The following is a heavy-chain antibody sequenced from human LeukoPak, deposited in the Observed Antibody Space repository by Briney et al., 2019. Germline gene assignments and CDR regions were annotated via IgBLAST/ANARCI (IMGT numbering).Heavy chain of an antibody. V-gene: IGHV4-59*01. CDR2: THYSGGT. Sequence: TSETLSLTCTVSGGSISSYYWSWIRQTPGKGLEWIGYTHYSGGTNYNPSLRSRVTISVDTSKNQFSLKLSSVTAADTAVYYCAREDRGLLWFGETAWGQGTLVTVSS. CDR3: AREDRGLLWFGETA. D-gene: IGHD3-10*01. J-gene: IGHJ5*02. CDR1: GGSISSYY.